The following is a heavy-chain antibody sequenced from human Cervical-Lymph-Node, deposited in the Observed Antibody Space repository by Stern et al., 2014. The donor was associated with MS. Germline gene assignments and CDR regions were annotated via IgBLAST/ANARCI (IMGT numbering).Heavy chain of an antibody. CDR2: IIPILGLA. J-gene: IGHJ5*02. D-gene: IGHD2-15*01. CDR3: ARGVVSNRAAATLHNLFDP. CDR1: GGTFISSYA. V-gene: IGHV1-69*04. Sequence: QVQLMQSGAEVKKPGSSMNVSCKTSGGTFISSYAITWMRQAPGQGLEWMGRIIPILGLANYAQKFQGRVIITADKSTRTTYMELSSLRSEDTAVYYCARGVVSNRAAATLHNLFDPWGQGTLVTVSS.